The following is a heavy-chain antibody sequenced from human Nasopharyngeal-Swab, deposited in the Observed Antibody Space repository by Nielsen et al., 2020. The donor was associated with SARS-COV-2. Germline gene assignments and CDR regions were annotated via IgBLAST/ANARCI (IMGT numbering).Heavy chain of an antibody. D-gene: IGHD4-17*01. CDR2: IYYSGST. CDR1: GGSVSSGSYY. CDR3: ARANGDYLEDWFDP. V-gene: IGHV4-61*01. J-gene: IGHJ5*02. Sequence: SETLPLTCTVSGGSVSSGSYYWSWIRQPPGKGLEWIGYIYYSGSTNYNPSLKSRVTISVDTSKNQFSLKLSSVTAADTAVYYCARANGDYLEDWFDPWGQGTLVTVSS.